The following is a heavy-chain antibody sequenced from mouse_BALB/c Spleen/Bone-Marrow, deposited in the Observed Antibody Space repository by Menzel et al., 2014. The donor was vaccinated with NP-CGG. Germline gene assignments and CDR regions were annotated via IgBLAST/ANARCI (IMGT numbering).Heavy chain of an antibody. CDR2: INPNSRTI. Sequence: EVKVVESGGGLVQPGGSLKLSCTASGFELSGYWMSWVRQAPGKGLEWIGEINPNSRTINYTPSLKERFIISRDNAKNTLYLQMSKVRSEDTALYFCARCGYYGWPAYWGQGTLVTVSA. D-gene: IGHD1-2*01. CDR1: GFELSGYW. V-gene: IGHV4-1*02. CDR3: ARCGYYGWPAY. J-gene: IGHJ3*01.